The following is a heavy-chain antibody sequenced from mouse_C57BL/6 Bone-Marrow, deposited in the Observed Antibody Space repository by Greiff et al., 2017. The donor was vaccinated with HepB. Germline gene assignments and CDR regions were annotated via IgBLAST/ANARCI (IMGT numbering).Heavy chain of an antibody. Sequence: VKLQQSGPGLVQPSQRLSITCTVSGFSLTSYGVHWVRQSPGKGLEWLGVIWRGGSTDYNAAFMSRLSITKDNSKSQVFFKMNSLQADDTAIYYCAKSVIPYWYFDVWGTGTTVTVSS. CDR3: AKSVIPYWYFDV. J-gene: IGHJ1*03. CDR2: IWRGGST. V-gene: IGHV2-5*01. CDR1: GFSLTSYG.